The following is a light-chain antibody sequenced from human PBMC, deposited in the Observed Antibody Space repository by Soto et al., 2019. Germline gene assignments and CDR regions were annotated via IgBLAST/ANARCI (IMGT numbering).Light chain of an antibody. Sequence: DIQMTQSPSSLSASFGDRVTITCRASQSIGTSLNWYQQKPGEAPKLLIYAASSLQSGVPSRFSGSGSGTDFTLTISSLQPEDFATYYCQQSDHSPIYTFGQGTRLEIK. J-gene: IGKJ5*01. CDR3: QQSDHSPIYT. V-gene: IGKV1-39*01. CDR1: QSIGTS. CDR2: AAS.